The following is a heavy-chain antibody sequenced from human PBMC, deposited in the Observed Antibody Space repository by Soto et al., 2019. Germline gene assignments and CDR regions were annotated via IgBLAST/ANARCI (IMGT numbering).Heavy chain of an antibody. V-gene: IGHV3-15*01. J-gene: IGHJ4*02. CDR2: IKSKTDGGTT. CDR1: GFTFSNSW. CDR3: TTDSLGLTGLAY. Sequence: PGGSLRLSCAASGFTFSNSWMSWVRQAPGKGLEWVGRIKSKTDGGTTDYAAPVKGRFTISRDDSKNTLYLQMNSLKTEDTAVYYCTTDSLGLTGLAYWGQGTLVNVSS. D-gene: IGHD7-27*01.